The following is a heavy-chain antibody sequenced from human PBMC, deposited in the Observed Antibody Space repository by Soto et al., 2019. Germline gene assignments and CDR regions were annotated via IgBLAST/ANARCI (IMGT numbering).Heavy chain of an antibody. CDR3: VRGISARQEGYTWFDP. D-gene: IGHD6-6*01. J-gene: IGHJ5*02. Sequence: TSETLSLTCSVSGGSMSSYYWTWIRQPPGRGLEWIGYIFYSGLTNYNPSLQSRVTISLDTPNNQFSLRLRSLTAADTAVYYCVRGISARQEGYTWFDPWGQGALVTVS. V-gene: IGHV4-59*01. CDR2: IFYSGLT. CDR1: GGSMSSYY.